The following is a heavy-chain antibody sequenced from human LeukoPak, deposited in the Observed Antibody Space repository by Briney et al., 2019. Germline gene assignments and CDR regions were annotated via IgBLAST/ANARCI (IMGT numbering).Heavy chain of an antibody. CDR1: GGSLSAYY. Sequence: PSETLSLTCAVYGGSLSAYYWSWIRQPPGKGLEWIGEINHSGSTNYNPSLKSRVTISVDTSKNQFSLRLNSVTAADTAVYYCARVRVAARPFNWFDPWGQGTLVTVSS. CDR3: ARVRVAARPFNWFDP. D-gene: IGHD6-6*01. J-gene: IGHJ5*02. CDR2: INHSGST. V-gene: IGHV4-34*01.